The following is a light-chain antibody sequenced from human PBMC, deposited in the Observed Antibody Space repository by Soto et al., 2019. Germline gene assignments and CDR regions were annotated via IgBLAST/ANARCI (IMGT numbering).Light chain of an antibody. V-gene: IGLV2-11*01. J-gene: IGLJ2*01. CDR1: SSDVGGHNH. Sequence: QSVLTQPRSVSGSPGQSVTISCTGTSSDVGGHNHVSWYQQHPGKAPKLMIYDVSKRPSGAPDRFSGSKSGNTASLTISGLQAEDEADYYCCSYADSYSLVFGGGTKVTVL. CDR2: DVS. CDR3: CSYADSYSLV.